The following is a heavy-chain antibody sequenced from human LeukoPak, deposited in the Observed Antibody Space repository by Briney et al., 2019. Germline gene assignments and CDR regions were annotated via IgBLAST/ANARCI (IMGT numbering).Heavy chain of an antibody. CDR3: ARDSNSAGDY. CDR2: IWFGGTEK. D-gene: IGHD3-10*01. J-gene: IGHJ4*02. CDR1: GFAFSGYA. V-gene: IGHV3-33*01. Sequence: GGSLRLSCAASGFAFSGYAMRWVRQVPGKGLEWVAFIWFGGTEKFYAYSVKCRFTISRDNSRNTVDLQMSSLRVENTAVYYCARDSNSAGDYWGQGTLVTVSS.